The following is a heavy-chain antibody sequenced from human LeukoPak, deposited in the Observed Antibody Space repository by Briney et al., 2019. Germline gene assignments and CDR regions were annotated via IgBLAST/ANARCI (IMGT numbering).Heavy chain of an antibody. CDR1: GGSINSYY. CDR3: ARGRSNYYGMDV. V-gene: IGHV4-59*01. Sequence: SETLSLTCTVSGGSINSYYWNWIRRPPGKGLEWIGYIYYNGNTNYSPSLKSRVTMSVDTSKNLFSLKVSSVTAADTAVYYCARGRSNYYGMDVWGQGTTVTVSS. D-gene: IGHD1-26*01. CDR2: IYYNGNT. J-gene: IGHJ6*02.